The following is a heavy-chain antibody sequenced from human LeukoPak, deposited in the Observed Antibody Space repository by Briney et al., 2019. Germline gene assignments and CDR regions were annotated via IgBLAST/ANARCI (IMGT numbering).Heavy chain of an antibody. CDR3: AKDSLGGRNYFDY. D-gene: IGHD1-26*01. CDR2: IRSRSDHR. V-gene: IGHV3-NL1*01. Sequence: PGRSLRLSCAASGFTFSSYGMHWVRQAPGKGLEWVSFIRSRSDHRNYADSVKGRFTISRDNSKNTLYLQMNSLRAEDTAVYYCAKDSLGGRNYFDYWGQGTLVTVSS. CDR1: GFTFSSYG. J-gene: IGHJ4*02.